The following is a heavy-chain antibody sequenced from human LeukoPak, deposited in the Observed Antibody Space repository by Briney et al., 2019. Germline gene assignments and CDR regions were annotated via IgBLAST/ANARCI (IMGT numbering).Heavy chain of an antibody. D-gene: IGHD4-17*01. CDR3: AREGGYGDYGY. V-gene: IGHV3-74*01. Sequence: GGSLRLSYAASGSSFSRYWMHWVRQAPGKGLVWVSRINSDGSSTSYADSVKGRFTISRDNAKNTLYLQMNSLRAEDTAVYYCAREGGYGDYGYWGQGTLVTVSS. CDR2: INSDGSST. CDR1: GSSFSRYW. J-gene: IGHJ4*02.